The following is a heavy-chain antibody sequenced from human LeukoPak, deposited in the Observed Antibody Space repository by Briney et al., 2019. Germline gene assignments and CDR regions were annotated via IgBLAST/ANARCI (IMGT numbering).Heavy chain of an antibody. CDR1: GYSINTGYY. CDR2: MHTGGST. J-gene: IGHJ4*02. V-gene: IGHV4-61*02. Sequence: KPSETLSLTCAVSGYSINTGYYWSWIRQPAGKGLEWIGRMHTGGSTNYNPSLKSRATISTDTSKNQFSLKLTSVTAADTAIYYCARGRDGSAYYIDYWGQGTLVTVSS. CDR3: ARGRDGSAYYIDY. D-gene: IGHD5-24*01.